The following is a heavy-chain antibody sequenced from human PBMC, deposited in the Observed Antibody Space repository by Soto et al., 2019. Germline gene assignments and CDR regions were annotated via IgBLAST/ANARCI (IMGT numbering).Heavy chain of an antibody. Sequence: SETLSLTCTVSGVSISSGGYYWSWIRQHPGKGLEWIGYIYYSGSTYYNPSLKSRVTISVDTSKNQFSLKLSSVTAADTAVYYCAALAYYYDSSGYFYWFDPWGQGTLVTVSS. V-gene: IGHV4-31*03. CDR2: IYYSGST. D-gene: IGHD3-22*01. J-gene: IGHJ5*02. CDR3: AALAYYYDSSGYFYWFDP. CDR1: GVSISSGGYY.